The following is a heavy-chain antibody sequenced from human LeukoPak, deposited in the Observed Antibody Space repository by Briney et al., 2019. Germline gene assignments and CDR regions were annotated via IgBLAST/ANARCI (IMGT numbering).Heavy chain of an antibody. CDR2: ISAYNGNT. V-gene: IGHV1-18*01. CDR3: ARGMMYYDFWSGPDY. CDR1: GYTFTSYG. J-gene: IGHJ4*02. D-gene: IGHD3-3*01. Sequence: ASVKVSCTASGYTFTSYGISWVRQAPGRGLEWMGWISAYNGNTNYAQKLQGRVTMTTDTSTSTAYMELRSLRSDDTAVYYCARGMMYYDFWSGPDYWGQGTLVTVSS.